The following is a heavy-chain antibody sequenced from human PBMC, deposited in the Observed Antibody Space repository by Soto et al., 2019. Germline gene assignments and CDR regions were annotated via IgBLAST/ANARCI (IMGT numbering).Heavy chain of an antibody. D-gene: IGHD5-18*01. CDR1: GGSINISNW. J-gene: IGHJ4*02. V-gene: IGHV4-4*02. CDR3: ARASGRIQLWLLDY. Sequence: SETLSLTCAVSGGSINISNWWSWVRQPPGKGLEWIGEIYHSGSTDYNPSLKSRVTISVDKSKNQCSLKLSSVTSADTAVYYCARASGRIQLWLLDYWGQGTLVTVSS. CDR2: IYHSGST.